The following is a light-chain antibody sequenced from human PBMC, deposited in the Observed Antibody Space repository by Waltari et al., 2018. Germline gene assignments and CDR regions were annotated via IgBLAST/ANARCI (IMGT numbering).Light chain of an antibody. CDR1: QSVNTN. Sequence: EKVMMQSPATLSVSLGERATLSCRASQSVNTNLAWYQHKPGQAPRLLIFGASTRATDIPARFSGSGSGTECTLTISSLQSEDFAVYYCQQYNNWPLTFGGGTKVEIK. V-gene: IGKV3D-15*01. CDR2: GAS. J-gene: IGKJ4*01. CDR3: QQYNNWPLT.